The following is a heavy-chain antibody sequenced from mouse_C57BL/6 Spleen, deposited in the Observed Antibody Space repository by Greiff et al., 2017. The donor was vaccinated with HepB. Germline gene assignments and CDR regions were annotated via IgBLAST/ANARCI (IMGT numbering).Heavy chain of an antibody. CDR1: GFTFSDYG. CDR3: ARSDYGSRAWFAY. V-gene: IGHV5-17*01. CDR2: ISSGSSTI. D-gene: IGHD1-1*01. J-gene: IGHJ3*01. Sequence: EVKLVESGGGLVKPGGSLKLSCAASGFTFSDYGMHWVRQAPEKGLEWVAYISSGSSTIYYADTVKGRFTISRDNAKNTLFLQMTSLRSEDTAMYYCARSDYGSRAWFAYWGQGTLVTVSA.